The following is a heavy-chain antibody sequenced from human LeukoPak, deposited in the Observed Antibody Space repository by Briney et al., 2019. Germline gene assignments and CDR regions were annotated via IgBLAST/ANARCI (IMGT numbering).Heavy chain of an antibody. CDR3: ARDRRGSSRAFDY. J-gene: IGHJ4*02. Sequence: GGSLRLPCAASGFTFSSYEMNWVRQAPGKGLEWLSYITSSGTTTHYADSVTGRFTISRDNAKNSLYLQMNSLRVEDTAVYYCARDRRGSSRAFDYWGQGTLVTVSS. D-gene: IGHD1-26*01. CDR1: GFTFSSYE. V-gene: IGHV3-48*03. CDR2: ITSSGTTT.